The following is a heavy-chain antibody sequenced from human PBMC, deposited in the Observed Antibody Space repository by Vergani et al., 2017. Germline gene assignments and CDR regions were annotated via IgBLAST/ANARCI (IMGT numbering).Heavy chain of an antibody. CDR2: ISGSGGST. D-gene: IGHD3-3*01. V-gene: IGHV3-23*01. CDR1: GFTFSSYA. Sequence: EVQLLESGGGLVQPGGSLRLSCAASGFTFSSYAMNWVRQAPGKGLEWVSAISGSGGSTYYADSVKGRFTISRDNSKNTLYLQMNSLRAEDTAVYYCAKAWYYDFWSGYSPQFDPWGQGTLVTVSS. J-gene: IGHJ5*02. CDR3: AKAWYYDFWSGYSPQFDP.